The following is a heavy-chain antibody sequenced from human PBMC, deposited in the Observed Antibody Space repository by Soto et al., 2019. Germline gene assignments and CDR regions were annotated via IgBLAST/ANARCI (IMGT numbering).Heavy chain of an antibody. J-gene: IGHJ4*02. CDR1: GFTFNNYW. CDR2: IKQNGREK. D-gene: IGHD3-16*01. V-gene: IGHV3-7*03. Sequence: EIQLVESGGGLVQPGGSLRLSCLASGFTFNNYWMSWVRQAPGKGLEWVANIKQNGREKYHVDSVKGRFTISRDNAKNSLYLQMDSLRDEDTAVYYCVRDVLGGSDYWGQGTLVTVSS. CDR3: VRDVLGGSDY.